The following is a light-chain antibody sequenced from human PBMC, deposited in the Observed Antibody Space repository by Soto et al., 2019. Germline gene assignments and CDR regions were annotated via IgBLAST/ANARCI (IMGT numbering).Light chain of an antibody. CDR3: AAWDDRLNEVV. Sequence: QSVLTQPPSASGTPGQRVTISCSGSSSNIGSNTVNWYQQHPGTAPKLLIYSNNQRPSGVPDRFSGSKSGTSASLAISGLQSEDEDDYYCAAWDDRLNEVVFGGGTKLTVL. V-gene: IGLV1-44*01. CDR2: SNN. CDR1: SSNIGSNT. J-gene: IGLJ2*01.